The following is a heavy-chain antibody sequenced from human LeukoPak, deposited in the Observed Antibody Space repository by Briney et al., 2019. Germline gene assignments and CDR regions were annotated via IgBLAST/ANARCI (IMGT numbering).Heavy chain of an antibody. D-gene: IGHD1-26*01. V-gene: IGHV1-2*02. CDR2: INPNSGGT. CDR3: ARSRIGSQFDF. CDR1: GYIFTGYY. Sequence: ASVTVSCKASGYIFTGYYMHWVRQAPGQGLEWMGWINPNSGGTNFAQKFQGRVTMTRDTSISTAYMDLSRLRSADTAVYYCARSRIGSQFDFWGQGTLVIVSS. J-gene: IGHJ4*02.